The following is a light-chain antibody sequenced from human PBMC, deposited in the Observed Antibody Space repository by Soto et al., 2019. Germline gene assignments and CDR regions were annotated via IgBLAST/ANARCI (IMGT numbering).Light chain of an antibody. J-gene: IGKJ2*01. V-gene: IGKV1-39*01. CDR1: QSTGTY. CDR2: GAS. Sequence: DLQMTQSPSSLSASVGDRVTITCRASQSTGTYLNWYQQKPGKAPKLLIYGASSLQSGVPSRFSGSGSGTDFTLTISSLQPEDCATYYCQQSFSIPYTFGQGSNLEIK. CDR3: QQSFSIPYT.